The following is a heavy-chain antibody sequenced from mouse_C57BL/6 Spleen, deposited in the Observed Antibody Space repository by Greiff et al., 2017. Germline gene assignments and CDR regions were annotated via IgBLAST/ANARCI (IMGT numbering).Heavy chain of an antibody. J-gene: IGHJ4*01. CDR2: ICPGSGST. D-gene: IGHD2-3*01. Sequence: QVQLKQPGAELVKPGASVKMSCKASGYTFTSYWITWVKQRPGQGLEWIGVICPGSGSTNYNEKFKSKATLTVDTSSSTAYMQLSSRTSEDSAVYYCARNYYGYYVSYAMDYWGQGTSVTVSS. V-gene: IGHV1-55*01. CDR3: ARNYYGYYVSYAMDY. CDR1: GYTFTSYW.